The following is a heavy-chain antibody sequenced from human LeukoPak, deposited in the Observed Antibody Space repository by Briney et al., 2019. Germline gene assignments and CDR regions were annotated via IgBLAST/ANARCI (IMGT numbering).Heavy chain of an antibody. D-gene: IGHD5-12*01. CDR3: ARGPSGYHNT. V-gene: IGHV3-23*01. CDR2: ITVSDGRGRT. Sequence: GGSLRLSCEASRFTFGSDVMVWVRQAPGKGLEWVSTITVSDGRGRTFYADSVKGRFTISRDNSKNTLYLQMNSLRAEDTAVYYCARGPSGYHNTGGQGTLVTVSS. J-gene: IGHJ4*02. CDR1: RFTFGSDV.